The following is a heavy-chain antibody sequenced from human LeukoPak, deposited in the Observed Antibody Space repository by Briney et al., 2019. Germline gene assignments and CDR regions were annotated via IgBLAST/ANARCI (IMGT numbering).Heavy chain of an antibody. CDR3: AREPYCSGGSCYHAFDI. Sequence: PGGSLRLSCAASGFTFSNAWMHWVRQAPGKGLEWVSVIYSGGSTNYADSVKGRFTISRDNSKNTVYLQMNSLRAEDTAVYYCAREPYCSGGSCYHAFDIWGHGTMVTVSS. CDR1: GFTFSNAW. CDR2: IYSGGST. V-gene: IGHV3-53*01. J-gene: IGHJ3*02. D-gene: IGHD2-15*01.